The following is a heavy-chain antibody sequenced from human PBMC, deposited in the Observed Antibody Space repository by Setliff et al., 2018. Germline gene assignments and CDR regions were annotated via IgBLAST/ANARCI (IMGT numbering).Heavy chain of an antibody. J-gene: IGHJ6*02. CDR2: IIPILGIA. V-gene: IGHV1-69*10. CDR1: GATFSSYA. D-gene: IGHD3-10*01. CDR3: ARAIKEAHYYYGSGSIDYYGMDV. Sequence: SVKVSCKASGATFSSYAISWVRQAPGQGLEWMGGIIPILGIANYAQKLQGRVTITTDESTSTAYMELSSLRPEDTAVYYCARAIKEAHYYYGSGSIDYYGMDVWGQGTTVTVSS.